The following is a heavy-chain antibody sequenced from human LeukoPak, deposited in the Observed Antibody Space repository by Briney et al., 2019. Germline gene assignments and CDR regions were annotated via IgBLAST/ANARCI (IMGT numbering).Heavy chain of an antibody. V-gene: IGHV3-64*01. Sequence: PPGGSLGLSCAASGFTFSSYAMHWVRQAPGKGLEYVSAISSNGGSTYYANSVKGRFTISRDNSKNTLYLQMGSLRAEDMAVYYCARATPPWYYDGSGYDDAFDIWGQGTMVTVSS. CDR2: ISSNGGST. J-gene: IGHJ3*02. D-gene: IGHD3-22*01. CDR3: ARATPPWYYDGSGYDDAFDI. CDR1: GFTFSSYA.